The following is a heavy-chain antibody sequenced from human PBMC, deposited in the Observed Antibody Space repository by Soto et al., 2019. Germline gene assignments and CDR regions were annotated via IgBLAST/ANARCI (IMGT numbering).Heavy chain of an antibody. V-gene: IGHV5-51*01. CDR2: IYPGDSDT. Sequence: GESLKISGKGSGYSFTSYWIARVRQMPGKGLEWMGIIYPGDSDTRYSPSFQGQVTFSADKSISIAYLQWSSLKASDTAMYFCARHSSSSLSAFDIWGQGTMVTVSS. D-gene: IGHD6-13*01. CDR3: ARHSSSSLSAFDI. J-gene: IGHJ3*02. CDR1: GYSFTSYW.